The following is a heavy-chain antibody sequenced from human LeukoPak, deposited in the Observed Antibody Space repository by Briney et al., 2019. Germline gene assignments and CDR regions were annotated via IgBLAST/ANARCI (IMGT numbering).Heavy chain of an antibody. J-gene: IGHJ5*02. V-gene: IGHV4-31*03. CDR3: AGNDIVVVPAAISGWFDP. D-gene: IGHD2-2*01. CDR2: IYYSGST. Sequence: PSETLSLTCTVSGGSISSGGYYWSWIRQHPGKGLEWIGYIYYSGSTYYNPSLESRVTISVDTSKNQFSLKLSSVTAADTAVYYCAGNDIVVVPAAISGWFDPWGQGTLVTVSS. CDR1: GGSISSGGYY.